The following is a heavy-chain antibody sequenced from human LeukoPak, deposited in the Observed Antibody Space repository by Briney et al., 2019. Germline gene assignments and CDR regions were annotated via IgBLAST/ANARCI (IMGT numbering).Heavy chain of an antibody. CDR3: ARDNYDSSGPYYSDY. D-gene: IGHD3-22*01. V-gene: IGHV3-48*04. J-gene: IGHJ4*02. CDR1: GFPFSSYS. CDR2: ISSSSSTI. Sequence: GGSLRLSCAASGFPFSSYSMNWVRQAPGKGLEWVSYISSSSSTIYYADSVKGRFTISRDNARNSLYLQMNSLRAEDTAVYYCARDNYDSSGPYYSDYWGQGTLVTVSS.